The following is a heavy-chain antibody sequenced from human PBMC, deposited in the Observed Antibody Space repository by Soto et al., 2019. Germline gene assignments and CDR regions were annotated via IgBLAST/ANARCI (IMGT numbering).Heavy chain of an antibody. CDR1: GSRFSNYV. D-gene: IGHD2-2*02. V-gene: IGHV1-69*06. CDR3: AREGRGKKAGYNGLVSLGY. CDR2: IIPIFNST. J-gene: IGHJ4*02. Sequence: QVQLVQSGAEVKTPGSSLKVSCKVSGSRFSNYVISWVRQAPGHGLEWLGRIIPIFNSTKYAQNFQGRVTITADKSTGTDSLELSSLRSDDTAVYYCAREGRGKKAGYNGLVSLGYWGQGTLVTVSS.